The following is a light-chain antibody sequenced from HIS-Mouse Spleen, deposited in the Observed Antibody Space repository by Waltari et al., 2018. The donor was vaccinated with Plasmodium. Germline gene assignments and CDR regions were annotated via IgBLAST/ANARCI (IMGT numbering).Light chain of an antibody. Sequence: EIVLTQSPATLSLSPGETATLSCRASQIVNSYLAWYQQKPGQAPRLLIYDASNRATGIPARCSGSGSETDVTHTNRSLGREDFAVYCCEQRRNWPITSGQGTRLEIK. J-gene: IGKJ5*01. CDR3: EQRRNWPIT. V-gene: IGKV3-11*01. CDR1: QIVNSY. CDR2: DAS.